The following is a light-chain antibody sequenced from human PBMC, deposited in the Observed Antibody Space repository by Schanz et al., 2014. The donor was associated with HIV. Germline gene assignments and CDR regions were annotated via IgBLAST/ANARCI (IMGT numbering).Light chain of an antibody. CDR2: DVS. CDR1: SSDVGGYNY. J-gene: IGLJ1*01. V-gene: IGLV2-14*03. CDR3: SSYTSSSTPLV. Sequence: QSALTQPASVSGSPGQSITISCTGTSSDVGGYNYASWYQHHPGKAPKLMIYDVSNRPSGVSNRFSGSKSGNTASLTISGLQAEDEADYYCSSYTSSSTPLVFGTGTKLTVL.